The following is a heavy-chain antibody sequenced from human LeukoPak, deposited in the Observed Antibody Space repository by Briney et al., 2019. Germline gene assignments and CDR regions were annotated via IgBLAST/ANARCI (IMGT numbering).Heavy chain of an antibody. CDR1: GGSISSYY. Sequence: SETLSLACTVSGGSISSYYWSWIRQPPGKGLEWIGYIHYSGSTNYNPSLKSRVTISVDTSKNQFSLKLSSVTAADTAVYYCARRYYDSSGYVFDYWGQGTLVTVSS. CDR3: ARRYYDSSGYVFDY. D-gene: IGHD3-22*01. J-gene: IGHJ4*02. CDR2: IHYSGST. V-gene: IGHV4-59*08.